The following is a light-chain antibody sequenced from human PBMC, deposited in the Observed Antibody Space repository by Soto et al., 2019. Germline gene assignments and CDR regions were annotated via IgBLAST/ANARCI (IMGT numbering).Light chain of an antibody. CDR3: QQANSFPLT. CDR2: GAS. CDR1: QTVISNS. J-gene: IGKJ4*01. Sequence: EIVLTQSPGTLSLSPGEGGTLSCRASQTVISNSLAWYQQKPGQPPRLLIHGASTRAPGIPDRFSGSRSGTDFTLTISRLEPEDFATYYCQQANSFPLTFGGGTKVEIK. V-gene: IGKV3-20*01.